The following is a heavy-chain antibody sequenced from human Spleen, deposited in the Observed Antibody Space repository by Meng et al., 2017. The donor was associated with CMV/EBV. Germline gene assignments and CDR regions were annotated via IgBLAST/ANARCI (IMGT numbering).Heavy chain of an antibody. CDR3: ARVRDEGSSIGWFDP. Sequence: SASTFTGYYMHWVRQAPGQGLEWMGWINPNSGGTNYAQKFQGRVTMTRDTSISTAYMELSRLRSDDTAVYYCARVRDEGSSIGWFDPWGQGTLVTVSS. D-gene: IGHD6-6*01. CDR2: INPNSGGT. V-gene: IGHV1-2*02. J-gene: IGHJ5*02. CDR1: ASTFTGYY.